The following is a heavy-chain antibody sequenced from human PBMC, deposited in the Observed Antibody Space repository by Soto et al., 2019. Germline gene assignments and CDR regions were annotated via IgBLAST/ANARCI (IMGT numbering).Heavy chain of an antibody. CDR3: ARVGRYQLLSNNWFDP. J-gene: IGHJ5*02. D-gene: IGHD2-2*01. CDR2: IYYSGST. CDR1: GGSVSSGSYY. V-gene: IGHV4-61*01. Sequence: SDTLSLTCSVSGGSVSSGSYYWSWIRQPPGKGLEWIGYIYYSGSTNYNPSLKSRVTISVDTSKNQFSLKLSSVTAADTAVYYCARVGRYQLLSNNWFDPWGQGTLVTVSS.